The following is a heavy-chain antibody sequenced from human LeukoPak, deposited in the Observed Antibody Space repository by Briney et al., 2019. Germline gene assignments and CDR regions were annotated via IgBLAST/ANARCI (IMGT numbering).Heavy chain of an antibody. CDR3: AIYNGVVIPSLDY. V-gene: IGHV3-30*02. CDR1: SFTLASYG. D-gene: IGHD3-3*01. Sequence: GGSLRLSCAAASFTLASYGRHWVRQAPGKGLEWVAFIRYDGSNKYYADSVKGRFTISRENSKNTLYLQMNRLEAEDMTLYYCAIYNGVVIPSLDYWGQGTLVTVSS. J-gene: IGHJ4*02. CDR2: IRYDGSNK.